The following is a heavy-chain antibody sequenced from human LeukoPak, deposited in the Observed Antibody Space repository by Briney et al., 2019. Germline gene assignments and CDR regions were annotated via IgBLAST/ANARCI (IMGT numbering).Heavy chain of an antibody. CDR2: IYYSGST. Sequence: SETLSLTCTVSGGSISSGDYYWSWIRQPPGKGLEWIGYIYYSGSTYYNPSLKSRVTISVDTSKNQFSLKLSSVTAADTAVYYCATLANWGSRPFDYWGQGTLVTVSS. V-gene: IGHV4-30-4*01. D-gene: IGHD7-27*01. CDR3: ATLANWGSRPFDY. CDR1: GGSISSGDYY. J-gene: IGHJ4*02.